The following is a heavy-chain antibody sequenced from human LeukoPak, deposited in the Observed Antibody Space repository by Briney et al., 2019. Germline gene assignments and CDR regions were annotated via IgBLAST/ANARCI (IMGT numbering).Heavy chain of an antibody. V-gene: IGHV1-46*01. Sequence: GASVKVSCKTSGYTFTKYHIHWVRQAPGQGLEWMGIFKTNDHYTNYAQRFQGRVTMTSDTSTGTAYMELSSLRSEDTAVYYCARDNHNWSFDYWGQGALVTVSS. D-gene: IGHD1-1*01. CDR2: FKTNDHYT. CDR3: ARDNHNWSFDY. CDR1: GYTFTKYH. J-gene: IGHJ4*02.